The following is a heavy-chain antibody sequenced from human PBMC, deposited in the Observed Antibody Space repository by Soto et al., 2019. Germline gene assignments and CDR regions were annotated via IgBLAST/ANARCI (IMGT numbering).Heavy chain of an antibody. V-gene: IGHV2-5*02. CDR2: VYWDDEK. Sequence: QITLKESGPTLVKPTQTLTLTCTFSGFSLSTSGVSVGWIRQPPGKALEWLALVYWDDEKRYSPSLKSRLTITKDASKNQVVLTMTNMDPVDTATYYCAHRPNCWSTSCFYFDYWGEGILVTVSS. CDR3: AHRPNCWSTSCFYFDY. CDR1: GFSLSTSGVS. J-gene: IGHJ4*02. D-gene: IGHD2-2*01.